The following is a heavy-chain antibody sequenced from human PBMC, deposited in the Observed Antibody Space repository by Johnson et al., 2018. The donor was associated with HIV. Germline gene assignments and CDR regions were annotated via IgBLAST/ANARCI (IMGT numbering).Heavy chain of an antibody. CDR1: GFTVSSNH. CDR2: IHSGDKT. D-gene: IGHD6-19*01. CDR3: ARDRQAVRGTCDI. Sequence: VQLVESGGGLVQPGGSLRLSCGGSGFTVSSNHISWVRQTPGKGLEWVSVIHSGDKTYYADSVKGRFTISRDNAKNSLYLQMNSLRAEDTALYYCARDRQAVRGTCDIWGQGTMVTVSS. V-gene: IGHV3-66*01. J-gene: IGHJ3*02.